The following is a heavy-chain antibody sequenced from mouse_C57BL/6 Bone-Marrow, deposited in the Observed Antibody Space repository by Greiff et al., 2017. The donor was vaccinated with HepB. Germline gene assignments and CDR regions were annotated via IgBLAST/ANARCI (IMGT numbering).Heavy chain of an antibody. CDR1: GCTFTSYW. J-gene: IGHJ3*01. V-gene: IGHV1-64*01. CDR2: IHPNSGST. Sequence: QVQLQQPGAELVKPGASVKLSCKASGCTFTSYWMHWVKQRPGQGLEWIGMIHPNSGSTNYNEKFKSKATLTVDKSSSTAYMQLSSLTSEDSAVYYCARETPSRSFAYWGQGTLVTVSA. CDR3: ARETPSRSFAY.